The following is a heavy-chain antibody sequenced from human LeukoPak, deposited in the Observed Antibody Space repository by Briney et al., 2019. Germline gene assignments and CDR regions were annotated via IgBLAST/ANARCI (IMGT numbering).Heavy chain of an antibody. D-gene: IGHD2-21*02. Sequence: ASVKVSCKASGYTFITNALHWVRQAPGQRLEWMGWINAGSGPTKFSQKFQGRVTITRDTSASTAYMELSSLRSEDTAVYYCARALWEAYCGGDCYRNAFDIWGQGTMVTVSS. CDR2: INAGSGPT. CDR1: GYTFITNA. J-gene: IGHJ3*02. CDR3: ARALWEAYCGGDCYRNAFDI. V-gene: IGHV1-3*01.